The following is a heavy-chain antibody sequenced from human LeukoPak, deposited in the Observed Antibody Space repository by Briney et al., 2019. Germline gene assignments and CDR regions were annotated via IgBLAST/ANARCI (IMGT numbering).Heavy chain of an antibody. CDR2: ISSSSSYI. V-gene: IGHV3-21*04. CDR3: ARANFLYCSSTTCLFDY. Sequence: GGSLRLSCAASGFTFSSYSMNWVRQAPGKGLEWVSSISSSSSYIYYADSVKGRFTISRDNAKNSLYLQMNSLRAEDTAVYYCARANFLYCSSTTCLFDYWGQGTLVTVSS. J-gene: IGHJ4*02. D-gene: IGHD2-2*01. CDR1: GFTFSSYS.